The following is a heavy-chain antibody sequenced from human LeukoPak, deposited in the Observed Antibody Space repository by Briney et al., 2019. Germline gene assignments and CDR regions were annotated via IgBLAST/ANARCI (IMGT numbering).Heavy chain of an antibody. CDR3: AKFDNRIVGAASFNY. CDR2: ISGSGGST. CDR1: GFTFSSYA. Sequence: PGGSLRLSCAASGFTFSSYAVSWVRQAPGKGLEWVSAISGSGGSTYYADSVKGRFTISRDNSKNTLYLQMNSLRGEDTAVYYCAKFDNRIVGAASFNYWGQGALVTVSS. D-gene: IGHD1-26*01. V-gene: IGHV3-23*01. J-gene: IGHJ4*02.